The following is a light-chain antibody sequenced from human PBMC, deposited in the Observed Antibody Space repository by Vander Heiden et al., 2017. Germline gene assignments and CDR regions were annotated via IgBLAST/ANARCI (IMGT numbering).Light chain of an antibody. CDR1: QSVSNN. CDR2: GAS. J-gene: IGKJ4*01. V-gene: IGKV3-15*01. Sequence: EVLLTQSPATPSVSPGERATLSCRASQSVSNNLAWFQKKPGQPPRLLINGASTRATGSPVRFTGGGSGTDYILTVSSLQPEDFAVYYCQQYNNWPLTFGGGTRVEIK. CDR3: QQYNNWPLT.